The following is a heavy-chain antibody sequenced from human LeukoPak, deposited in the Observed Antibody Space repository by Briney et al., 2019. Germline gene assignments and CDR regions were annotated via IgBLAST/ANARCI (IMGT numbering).Heavy chain of an antibody. D-gene: IGHD2-2*01. V-gene: IGHV1-2*02. J-gene: IGHJ6*03. CDR1: GYTFTGYY. Sequence: ASVKVSCKASGYTFTGYYMHWVRQAPGQGLEWMGWINPNSGGTNYAQKFQGRVTMTRDTSISTAYMELSRLRSDDTAVYYCARVIVVVPAATYYYYYYMDVWGKGTTVTVSS. CDR3: ARVIVVVPAATYYYYYYMDV. CDR2: INPNSGGT.